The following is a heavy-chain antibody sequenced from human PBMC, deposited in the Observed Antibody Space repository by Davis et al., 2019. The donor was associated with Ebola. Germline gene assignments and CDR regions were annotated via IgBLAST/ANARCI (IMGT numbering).Heavy chain of an antibody. CDR1: GFTFSSYA. V-gene: IGHV3-23*01. CDR3: AKDTSNIWFDI. J-gene: IGHJ3*02. D-gene: IGHD1-26*01. CDR2: ITSSGGST. Sequence: GGSLRLSCAASGFTFSSYAMTWARQVPGKGLEWVSAITSSGGSTYYADSVKGRFTISRDNSKNTLYLQMNGLRVEDTATYYCAKDTSNIWFDIWGQGTNVTVSS.